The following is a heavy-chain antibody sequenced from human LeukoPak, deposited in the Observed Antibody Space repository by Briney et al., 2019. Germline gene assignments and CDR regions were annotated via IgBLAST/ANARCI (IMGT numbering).Heavy chain of an antibody. J-gene: IGHJ4*02. CDR2: IYYSGST. D-gene: IGHD1-1*01. CDR3: ARQVAAGGAHNPLHLDY. CDR1: GSSFSNSNFY. V-gene: IGHV4-39*01. Sequence: ASETLSLTCIVSGSSFSNSNFYWGWIRQPPGKGLEWIGNIYYSGSTNSNPSLKSRVSISVDTSKNQFSLKLSSVTAADTAVYYCARQVAAGGAHNPLHLDYWGQGTLLIVSS.